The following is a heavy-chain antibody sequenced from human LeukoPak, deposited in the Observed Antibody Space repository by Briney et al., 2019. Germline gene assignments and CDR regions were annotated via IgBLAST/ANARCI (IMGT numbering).Heavy chain of an antibody. CDR1: GFTFGDYA. V-gene: IGHV3-49*03. CDR2: IRSKAYGGTT. D-gene: IGHD4-11*01. Sequence: GGSLRLSCTASGFTFGDYAMSWFRQAPGKGLEWVGFIRSKAYGGTTEYAASAKGRFTISRDDSKSIAYLQMNSLKTEDTAVYYCTSVTTVGWFDPWGQGTLVTVSS. CDR3: TSVTTVGWFDP. J-gene: IGHJ5*02.